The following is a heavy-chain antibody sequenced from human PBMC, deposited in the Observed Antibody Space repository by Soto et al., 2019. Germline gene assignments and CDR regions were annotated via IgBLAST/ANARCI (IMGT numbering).Heavy chain of an antibody. V-gene: IGHV1-18*01. J-gene: IGHJ4*02. CDR3: ARDRGRSSWYYALIVY. Sequence: GASVKVSCKASGYTFTSYGISWVRQAPGQGLEWMGWISAYNGNTNYAQKLQGRVTMTTGTSTSTAYMELRSLRSDDTAVYYCARDRGRSSWYYALIVYWGQGTLVTVSS. CDR1: GYTFTSYG. CDR2: ISAYNGNT. D-gene: IGHD6-13*01.